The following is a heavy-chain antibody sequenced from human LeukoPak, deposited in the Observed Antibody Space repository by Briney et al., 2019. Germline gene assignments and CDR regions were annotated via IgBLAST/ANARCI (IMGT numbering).Heavy chain of an antibody. CDR3: ARNYYGSGSYYPSGYYGMDV. Sequence: PSETLSLTCTVSGGSISSYYWSWIRQPPGKGLEWIGYIYYSGSTNYNPSLKSRVTISVDTSKNQFSLKLSSVTAADTAVYYCARNYYGSGSYYPSGYYGMDVWGQGTTVTVSS. D-gene: IGHD3-10*01. CDR2: IYYSGST. CDR1: GGSISSYY. J-gene: IGHJ6*02. V-gene: IGHV4-59*01.